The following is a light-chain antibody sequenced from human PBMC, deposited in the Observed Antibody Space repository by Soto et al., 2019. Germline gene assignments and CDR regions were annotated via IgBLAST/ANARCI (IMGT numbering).Light chain of an antibody. J-gene: IGKJ1*01. V-gene: IGKV1-9*01. CDR1: QGISSY. Sequence: DIQLTQSPSFLSASVGDRVTITCLASQGISSYLAWYQQKPGKAPKLLIYAASTLQCGVPSRFSGSGSGTEFTLTISSLQPEDFATYYCQQLNSYPRTFGQGTKVEIK. CDR2: AAS. CDR3: QQLNSYPRT.